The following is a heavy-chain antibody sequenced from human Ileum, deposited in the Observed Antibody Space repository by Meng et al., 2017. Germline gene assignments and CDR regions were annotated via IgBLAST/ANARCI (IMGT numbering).Heavy chain of an antibody. CDR3: ATYGSGFTPPLDP. D-gene: IGHD3-10*01. Sequence: QVQLQQWGAGLLKPSETLSLTCAVYGGSFSGYYWTWIRQPPGKGLEWIGEIHHSGSTNYNPSLKSRVTMSIDTSKIQFSLELSSVTAADTAVYYCATYGSGFTPPLDPWGQGILVTVSS. V-gene: IGHV4-34*01. CDR2: IHHSGST. J-gene: IGHJ5*02. CDR1: GGSFSGYY.